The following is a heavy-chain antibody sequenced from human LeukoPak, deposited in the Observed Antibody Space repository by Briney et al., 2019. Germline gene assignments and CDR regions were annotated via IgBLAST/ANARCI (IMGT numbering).Heavy chain of an antibody. CDR2: INWNGGRT. CDR1: GFTFDDYG. J-gene: IGHJ6*03. V-gene: IGHV3-20*04. D-gene: IGHD3-22*01. CDR3: ARHYYDSSGYRYYYYYMDV. Sequence: GGSLRLSCAASGFTFDDYGMSWVRQAPGKGLEWVSGINWNGGRTGYADSVKGRFTISRDNAKNSLYLQMNSLRAEDTALYYCARHYYDSSGYRYYYYYMDVWGKGTTVTVSS.